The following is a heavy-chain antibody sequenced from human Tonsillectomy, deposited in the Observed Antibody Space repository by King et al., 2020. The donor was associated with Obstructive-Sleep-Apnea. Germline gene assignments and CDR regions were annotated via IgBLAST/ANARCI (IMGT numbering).Heavy chain of an antibody. D-gene: IGHD1-26*01. V-gene: IGHV4-30-4*01. Sequence: VQLQESGPGLVKPSQTLSLTCTVSGGSISSGDHYWSWIRQPPGKGLAWIGYIYYSGSTYYNPPLKSRVTISVDTSKNQFSLNLGSVTAADTAVYYCARATGGSYHQFDYWGQGTLVTVSS. CDR1: GGSISSGDHY. CDR2: IYYSGST. J-gene: IGHJ4*02. CDR3: ARATGGSYHQFDY.